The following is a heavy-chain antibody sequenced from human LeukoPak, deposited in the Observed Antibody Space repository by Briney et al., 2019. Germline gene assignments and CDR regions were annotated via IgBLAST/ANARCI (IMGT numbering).Heavy chain of an antibody. CDR2: ISAYNGNT. Sequence: GASVKVSCKASGYTFTSYGISWVRQAPGQGLEWMGWISAYNGNTNYAQKLQGRVTMTTDTSTSTAYMELSRLRSDDTAVYYCARDRAHYTYYYYYYYMDVWGKGTTVTISS. D-gene: IGHD3-3*01. CDR1: GYTFTSYG. CDR3: ARDRAHYTYYYYYYYMDV. J-gene: IGHJ6*03. V-gene: IGHV1-18*01.